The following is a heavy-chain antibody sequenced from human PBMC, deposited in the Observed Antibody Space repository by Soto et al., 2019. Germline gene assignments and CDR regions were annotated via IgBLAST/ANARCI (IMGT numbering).Heavy chain of an antibody. CDR1: GGSISSGGYY. Sequence: LSLTCTVSGGSISSGGYYWSWIRQHPGKGLEWIGYIYYSGSTYYNPSLKSRVTISVDTSKNQFSLKLSSVTAADTAVYYCARDNYDILTGYYPKNGMDVWGQGTTVTAP. CDR2: IYYSGST. J-gene: IGHJ6*02. D-gene: IGHD3-9*01. CDR3: ARDNYDILTGYYPKNGMDV. V-gene: IGHV4-31*03.